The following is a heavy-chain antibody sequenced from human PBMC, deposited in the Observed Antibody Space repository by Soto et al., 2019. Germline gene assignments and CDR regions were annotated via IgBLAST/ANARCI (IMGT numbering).Heavy chain of an antibody. J-gene: IGHJ4*02. D-gene: IGHD2-2*01. V-gene: IGHV4-31*03. CDR3: ARGTLV. CDR2: VSYTGNT. Sequence: QVQLQESGPGLMQPSQTLSLTCTVSGGSIGSGGYWWSWIRQHPGRGLEWIGFVSYTGNTQYNPSLKSRVNISVDTSTKQFSLKLSSVTDADTAVYYCARGTLVWGQGTLVTVSS. CDR1: GGSIGSGGYW.